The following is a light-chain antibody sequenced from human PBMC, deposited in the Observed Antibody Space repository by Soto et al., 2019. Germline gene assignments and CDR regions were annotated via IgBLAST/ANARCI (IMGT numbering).Light chain of an antibody. V-gene: IGKV1-17*01. CDR1: QGIRND. J-gene: IGKJ4*01. CDR3: QQLNTYPST. Sequence: DITLTLSPASLSASVRDRVTIPSRASQGIRNDLGWYQQKPGKAPKLLIYAASTLQRGVPSRFSGSGSGTDFTLTISSLQPEDFATYYCQQLNTYPSTFCGGTKVDIK. CDR2: AAS.